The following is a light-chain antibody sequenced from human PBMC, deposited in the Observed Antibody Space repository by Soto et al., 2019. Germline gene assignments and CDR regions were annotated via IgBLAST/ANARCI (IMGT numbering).Light chain of an antibody. CDR2: GNN. J-gene: IGLJ3*02. V-gene: IGLV1-40*01. CDR1: SSNIGAGYD. Sequence: QLAPTQPPSVSGAPGQRVTISCTGNSSNIGAGYDVHWYQQLPGTAPKLLIYGNNNRPSGVPDRFFGSKSGTSASLAITGLQAEDEAGYYCQSYDTSLSEVFGGGTKLTVL. CDR3: QSYDTSLSEV.